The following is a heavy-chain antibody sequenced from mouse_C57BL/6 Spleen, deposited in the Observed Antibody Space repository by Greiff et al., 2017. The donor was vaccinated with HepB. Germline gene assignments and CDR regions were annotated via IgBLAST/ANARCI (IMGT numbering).Heavy chain of an antibody. CDR2: IDPSDSYT. V-gene: IGHV1-69*01. D-gene: IGHD2-3*01. Sequence: QVQLQQPGAELVMPGASVKLSCKASGYTFTSYWMHWVKQRPGQGLEWIGEIDPSDSYTNYNQKFKGKSTLTVDKSSSTAYMQLSSLTSEDSAVYDCARCGDGYYVGFAYWGQGTLVTVSA. J-gene: IGHJ3*01. CDR3: ARCGDGYYVGFAY. CDR1: GYTFTSYW.